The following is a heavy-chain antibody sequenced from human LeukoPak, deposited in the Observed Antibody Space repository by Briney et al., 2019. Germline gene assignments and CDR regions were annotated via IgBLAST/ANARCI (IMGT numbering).Heavy chain of an antibody. V-gene: IGHV3-23*01. CDR2: ISGSGGST. J-gene: IGHJ6*04. CDR3: AKAPGYYYGMDV. Sequence: GGSLRPSCAAPGFTFSSYAMSWVRQAPGKGLEWVSAISGSGGSTYYADSVKGRFTISRDNSKNTLYLQMNSLRAEDTAVYYCAKAPGYYYGMDVWGKGTTVTVSS. CDR1: GFTFSSYA.